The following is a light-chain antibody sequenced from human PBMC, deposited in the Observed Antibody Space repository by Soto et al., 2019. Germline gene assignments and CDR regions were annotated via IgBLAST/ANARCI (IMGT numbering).Light chain of an antibody. CDR2: EVT. CDR3: SSYAGSSTWV. V-gene: IGLV2-8*01. CDR1: SSDIGAYRF. Sequence: QSAPTQPPSASGSPGQSSTISCTGSSSDIGAYRFVSWYQQYPGKAPKLIIYEVTKRPSGVPDRFSGSKSGKTASLTVSGLKTEDEADYYCSSYAGSSTWVFGGGTKLTVL. J-gene: IGLJ2*01.